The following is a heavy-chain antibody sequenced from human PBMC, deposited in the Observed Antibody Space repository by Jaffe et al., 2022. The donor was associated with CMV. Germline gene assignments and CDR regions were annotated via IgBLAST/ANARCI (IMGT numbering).Heavy chain of an antibody. CDR1: GFTFSSYA. D-gene: IGHD1-7*01. CDR2: ISSNGGST. V-gene: IGHV3-64*01. Sequence: EVQLVESGGGLVQPGGSLRLSCAASGFTFSSYAMHWVRQAPGKGLEYVSAISSNGGSTYYANSVKGRFTISRDNSKNTLYLQMGSLRAEDMAVYYCARDGTRGELELRLGFTDYWGQGTLVTVSS. CDR3: ARDGTRGELELRLGFTDY. J-gene: IGHJ4*02.